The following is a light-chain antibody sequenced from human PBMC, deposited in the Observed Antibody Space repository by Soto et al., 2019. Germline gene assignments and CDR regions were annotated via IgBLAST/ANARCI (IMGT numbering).Light chain of an antibody. CDR2: GAS. CDR1: QSVSSSY. CDR3: QQDHNLLWT. J-gene: IGKJ1*01. Sequence: PGERVTLSCRASQSVSSSYLTWYQQKPGQAPRLLIYGASTRATSIPARFSGSGSGTDFTLTISSLQPEDFAVYYCQQDHNLLWTFGQGTKV. V-gene: IGKV3D-7*01.